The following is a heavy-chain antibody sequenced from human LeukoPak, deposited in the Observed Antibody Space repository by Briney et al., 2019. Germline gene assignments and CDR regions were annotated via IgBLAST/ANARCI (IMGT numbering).Heavy chain of an antibody. D-gene: IGHD3-9*01. CDR3: ARAGYDILTGSDLDY. Sequence: SGTLSLTCAVSGGSISSSNWWSWVRQPPGKGLEWIGEIYHSGSTNYNPSLKSRVTISVDKSKNQFSLKLSSVTAADTAVYYCARAGYDILTGSDLDYWGQGTLVTVSS. J-gene: IGHJ4*02. CDR1: GGSISSSNW. V-gene: IGHV4-4*02. CDR2: IYHSGST.